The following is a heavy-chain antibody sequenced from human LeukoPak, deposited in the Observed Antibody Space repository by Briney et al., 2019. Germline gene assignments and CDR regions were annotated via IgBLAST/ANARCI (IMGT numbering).Heavy chain of an antibody. V-gene: IGHV3-33*01. J-gene: IGHJ4*02. Sequence: PGGSLRLSCAASGFTFSIYGMHWVRQAPGKGLEFVAGIWEDGTNIHYADSVMGRFTISRDNSKNTLYLQMNSLSAEDTAVYFCARAGHNSGCYEYWGQGTLVTVSS. CDR3: ARAGHNSGCYEY. D-gene: IGHD6-19*01. CDR2: IWEDGTNI. CDR1: GFTFSIYG.